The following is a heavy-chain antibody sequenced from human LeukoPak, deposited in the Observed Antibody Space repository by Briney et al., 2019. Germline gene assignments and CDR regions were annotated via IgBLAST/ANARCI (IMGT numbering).Heavy chain of an antibody. D-gene: IGHD6-19*01. CDR3: ARRPTIAVEYFDY. CDR1: GGTFSSNA. J-gene: IGHJ4*02. CDR2: IIPIFGTA. Sequence: ASVKVSCKASGGTFSSNAISWVRQAPGQGLGWMGGIIPIFGTANYAQKFQGRVTITADESTTTAYMELSSLRSEDTAVYYCARRPTIAVEYFDYWGQGTLVTVSS. V-gene: IGHV1-69*13.